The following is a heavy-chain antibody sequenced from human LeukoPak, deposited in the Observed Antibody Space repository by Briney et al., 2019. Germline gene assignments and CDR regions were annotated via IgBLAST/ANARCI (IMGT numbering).Heavy chain of an antibody. CDR1: GGSISSGGYY. CDR3: ARERVSDYYDSSGYDY. Sequence: SQTLSLTCTVSGGSISSGGYYWSWIRQHPGKGLEWIGYIYYSGSTYYNPSLKSRVTISVDTSKNQFSLKLSSVTAADTAVYYCARERVSDYYDSSGYDYWGREPWSPSPQ. J-gene: IGHJ4*02. CDR2: IYYSGST. V-gene: IGHV4-31*03. D-gene: IGHD3-22*01.